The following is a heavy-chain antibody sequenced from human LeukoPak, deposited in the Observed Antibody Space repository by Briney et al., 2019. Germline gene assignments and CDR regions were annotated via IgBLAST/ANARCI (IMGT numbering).Heavy chain of an antibody. CDR3: AREGLMHYGDYPDY. V-gene: IGHV4-39*02. CDR1: GGSISSSSYY. D-gene: IGHD4-17*01. CDR2: IYYSGST. J-gene: IGHJ4*02. Sequence: PSETLSLTCTVSGGSISSSSYYWGWIRQPPGKGLEWIGSIYYSGSTYYNPSLKSRVTISVDTSKNQFSLKLSSVTAADTAVYYCAREGLMHYGDYPDYWGQGTLVTVSS.